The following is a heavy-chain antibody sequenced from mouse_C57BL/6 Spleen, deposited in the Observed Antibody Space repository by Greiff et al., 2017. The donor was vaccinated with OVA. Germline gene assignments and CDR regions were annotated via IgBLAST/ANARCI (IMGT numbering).Heavy chain of an antibody. CDR3: TGEGYFDY. CDR1: GFTFSNYW. J-gene: IGHJ2*01. V-gene: IGHV6-3*01. CDR2: IRLKSDNYAT. Sequence: EVKLEESGGGLVQPGGSMKLSCVASGFTFSNYWLNWVRQSPEKGLEWVAQIRLKSDNYATHSAESVKGRFTISRDDSKSSVYLQMNNLRAEDTGIYYCTGEGYFDYWGQGTTLTVSS.